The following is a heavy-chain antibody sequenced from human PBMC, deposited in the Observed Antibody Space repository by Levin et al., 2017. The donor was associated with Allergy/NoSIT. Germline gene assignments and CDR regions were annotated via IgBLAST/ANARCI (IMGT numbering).Heavy chain of an antibody. Sequence: PSETLSLTCNVSGGSISGHHWSWIRQPPGKALEWIGNIHYSGTTKYNPSLKSRVTISVDTSKNQFSLKLSSVTAADTAVYYCGRDRSIKNQDGDFWYYGMDVWGQGTTVSVSS. V-gene: IGHV4-59*11. J-gene: IGHJ6*02. CDR2: IHYSGTT. CDR1: GGSISGHH. CDR3: GRDRSIKNQDGDFWYYGMDV. D-gene: IGHD2-21*01.